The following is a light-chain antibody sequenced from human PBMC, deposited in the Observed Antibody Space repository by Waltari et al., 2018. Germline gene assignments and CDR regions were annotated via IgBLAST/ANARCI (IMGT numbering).Light chain of an antibody. J-gene: IGLJ2*01. V-gene: IGLV1-44*01. CDR2: SLV. Sequence: QSMLTQPPSASGSPGQRVTISCSGGSSNIGSNALNWYQQLPGTAPKLLMYSLVLRPPGVPDRFSGARSVTSASLAISGLQSEDEADYYCSAWDDSLQVVLFGGGTKLTVL. CDR1: SSNIGSNA. CDR3: SAWDDSLQVVL.